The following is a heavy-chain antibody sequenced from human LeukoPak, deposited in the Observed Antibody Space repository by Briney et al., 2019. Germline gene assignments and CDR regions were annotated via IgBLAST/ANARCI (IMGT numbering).Heavy chain of an antibody. CDR2: ISSSGSTI. CDR1: GFTFSDYY. CDR3: ARVVLRYYLDY. V-gene: IGHV3-11*01. Sequence: GGSLRLSCAASGFTFSDYYTSWIRQAPGKGLEWVSYISSSGSTIYYADSVKGRFTISRDNAKNSLYLQMNSLRAEDTAVYYCARVVLRYYLDYWGQGTLVTVSS. D-gene: IGHD3-9*01. J-gene: IGHJ4*02.